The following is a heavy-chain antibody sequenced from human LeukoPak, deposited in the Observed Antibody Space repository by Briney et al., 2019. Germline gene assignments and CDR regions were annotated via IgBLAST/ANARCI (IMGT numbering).Heavy chain of an antibody. CDR1: GFTFTNAW. J-gene: IGHJ4*02. D-gene: IGHD3-10*01. CDR3: TTDLGLTMIRGVIVS. V-gene: IGHV3-15*01. Sequence: GGSLRLSCAASGFTFTNAWMSWVRQAPGKGLEWVGRIKSKGDGETTDYGAPVKGRFFMSRDDSKATLFLQMNFLQTEDTAVYYCTTDLGLTMIRGVIVSRGQGTLVTVSS. CDR2: IKSKGDGETT.